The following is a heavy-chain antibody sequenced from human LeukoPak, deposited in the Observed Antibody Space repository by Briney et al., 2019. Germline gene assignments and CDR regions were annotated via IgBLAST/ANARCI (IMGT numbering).Heavy chain of an antibody. V-gene: IGHV5-51*01. J-gene: IGHJ4*02. CDR3: ARSPYYDSSVITWWLDY. CDR2: IYPGDSDT. Sequence: PGESLKISCKGSGYSFTSYWIGWARQLPGKGLEWMGIIYPGDSDTRYSPSFQGQVTISADKSSSTAYLQWSSLKASDTAMYYCARSPYYDSSVITWWLDYWGQGTLVTVSS. CDR1: GYSFTSYW. D-gene: IGHD3-22*01.